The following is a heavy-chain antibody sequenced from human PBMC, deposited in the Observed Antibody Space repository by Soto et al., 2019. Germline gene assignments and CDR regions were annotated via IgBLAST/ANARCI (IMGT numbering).Heavy chain of an antibody. CDR1: GYTFTTYC. D-gene: IGHD2-15*01. V-gene: IGHV1-18*01. Sequence: GASVKVSCKASGYTFTTYCISWVRQAPGQGLEWMGWTSTYSGDTKYAQKSQGRVTMTTDRSTSTAYMELRSLRSDDTAVYYCAREYCRGSICYDPDYWGQGTLVTVSS. CDR3: AREYCRGSICYDPDY. J-gene: IGHJ4*02. CDR2: TSTYSGDT.